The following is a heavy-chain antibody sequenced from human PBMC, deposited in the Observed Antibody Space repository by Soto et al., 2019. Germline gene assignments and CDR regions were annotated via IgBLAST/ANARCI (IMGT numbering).Heavy chain of an antibody. Sequence: QVQLVQSGAEVKKPGASVKVSCTASGYTFTSYGISWVRQAPGQGLEWMGWISAYNGNKNYAPKLQGRVTMTTDTATSKAYMELGSLRSDDTAVYYCARGAGSSSSWILFDPWGQGTLVTVSS. V-gene: IGHV1-18*01. D-gene: IGHD6-6*01. CDR3: ARGAGSSSSWILFDP. J-gene: IGHJ5*02. CDR1: GYTFTSYG. CDR2: ISAYNGNK.